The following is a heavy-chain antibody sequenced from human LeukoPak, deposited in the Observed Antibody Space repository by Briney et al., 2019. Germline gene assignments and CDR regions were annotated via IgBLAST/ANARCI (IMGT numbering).Heavy chain of an antibody. V-gene: IGHV1-69*05. Sequence: SVKVSCKASGGTFSSYAISWVRQAPGQGLEWMGGIIPIFGTANYAQKFQGRVTITTDESTSTAYMELSRLRSDDTAVYYCARGYYYDSSGYYQLDYWGQGTLVTVSS. J-gene: IGHJ4*02. CDR2: IIPIFGTA. D-gene: IGHD3-22*01. CDR3: ARGYYYDSSGYYQLDY. CDR1: GGTFSSYA.